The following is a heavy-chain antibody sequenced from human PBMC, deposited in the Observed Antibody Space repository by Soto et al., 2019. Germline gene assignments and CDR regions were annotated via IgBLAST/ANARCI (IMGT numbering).Heavy chain of an antibody. CDR2: INPNSGDT. CDR1: GYTFTGYY. CDR3: AKGGTIVAAGTRVYLYNAMDV. V-gene: IGHV1-2*02. D-gene: IGHD1-26*01. J-gene: IGHJ6*02. Sequence: ASVKVSCKASGYTFTGYYVHWVRQAPGQGLEWMGWINPNSGDTYLAQRFQGRVTMNRDTSIGTAYMELRGLTSDDTAEYYCAKGGTIVAAGTRVYLYNAMDVWGQGTTVTVS.